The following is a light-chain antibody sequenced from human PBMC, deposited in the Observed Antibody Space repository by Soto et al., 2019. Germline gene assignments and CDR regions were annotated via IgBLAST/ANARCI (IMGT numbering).Light chain of an antibody. CDR3: AAWDDSLSGHWV. J-gene: IGLJ3*02. V-gene: IGLV1-47*01. CDR1: SCNIGSNY. Sequence: QSVLTQPPSASGTPGQRVTISCSGSSCNIGSNYVYWYQQLRGTAPKLLIYRNNQRPSEVPDRFSGSKSGASASLAISGLRSEDKADYYCAAWDDSLSGHWVFGGGTKLTVL. CDR2: RNN.